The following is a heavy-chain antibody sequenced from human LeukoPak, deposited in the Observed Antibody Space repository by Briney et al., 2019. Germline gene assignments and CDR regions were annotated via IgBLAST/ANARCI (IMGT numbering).Heavy chain of an antibody. CDR1: GFTVSSNY. V-gene: IGHV3-23*01. CDR2: ISGSGGST. CDR3: AKDAAGIAAADPYYFDY. Sequence: GGSLRLSCAASGFTVSSNYMSWVRQAPGKGLEWVSAISGSGGSTYYADSVKGRFTISRDNSKNTLYLQMNSLRAEDTAVYYCAKDAAGIAAADPYYFDYWGQGTLVTVSS. J-gene: IGHJ4*02. D-gene: IGHD6-13*01.